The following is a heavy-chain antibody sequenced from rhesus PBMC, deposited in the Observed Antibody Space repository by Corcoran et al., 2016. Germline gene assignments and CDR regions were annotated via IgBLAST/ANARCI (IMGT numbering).Heavy chain of an antibody. J-gene: IGHJ3*01. CDR2: ITYSGDT. D-gene: IGHD2-15*01. Sequence: QVQLQESGPGLVKPSETLSLTCAVSGYSISGYYWSWIRQAPGKGLEWIGYITYSGDTRSNPSLKSRVTISRDTSKNQFSLKLSSVPAADTAVYYCARGGYCSSTYCSSPLVFWGQGLRVTVSS. V-gene: IGHV4-122*02. CDR1: GYSISGYY. CDR3: ARGGYCSSTYCSSPLVF.